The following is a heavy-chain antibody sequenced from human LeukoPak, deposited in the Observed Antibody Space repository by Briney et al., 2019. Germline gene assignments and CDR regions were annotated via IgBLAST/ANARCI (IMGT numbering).Heavy chain of an antibody. Sequence: GGSLRLTCAASGFPFTSYAMTWVRQAPGKGLEWVSAISGSGVTTYFADSVKGRFTISRDNSKNTLYLQMNSLRAEDTAVYFCAKSPVSSCRGSFCYPFDYWGQGNLVTVSS. J-gene: IGHJ4*02. V-gene: IGHV3-23*01. CDR3: AKSPVSSCRGSFCYPFDY. CDR1: GFPFTSYA. CDR2: ISGSGVTT. D-gene: IGHD2-15*01.